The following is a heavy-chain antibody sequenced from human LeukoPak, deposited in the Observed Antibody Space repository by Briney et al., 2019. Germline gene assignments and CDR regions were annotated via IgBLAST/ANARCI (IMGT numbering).Heavy chain of an antibody. CDR2: ISGSGGST. J-gene: IGHJ1*01. CDR1: GFTFSIYA. V-gene: IGHV3-23*01. CDR3: AKDRRGYGDYGYFQH. D-gene: IGHD4-17*01. Sequence: PGGSLRLSCAASGFTFSIYAMSWVRQAPGKGLEWVSAISGSGGSTYYADSVKGRFTISRDNSKNTLYLQMNSLRAEDTAVYYCAKDRRGYGDYGYFQHWGQGTLVTVSS.